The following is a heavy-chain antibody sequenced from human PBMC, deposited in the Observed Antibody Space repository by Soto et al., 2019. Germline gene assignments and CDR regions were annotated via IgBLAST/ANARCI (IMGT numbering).Heavy chain of an antibody. CDR3: ARDRPALLLTYYGMDV. D-gene: IGHD2-15*01. V-gene: IGHV1-69*01. Sequence: QVQLVQSGAEVKKPGSSVKVSCKASGGTFSSYAISWVRQAPGQGLEWMGGIIPIFGTANYAQKFQGRVTIAADESTSTAYMELSSLRSEDTAVYYCARDRPALLLTYYGMDVWGQGTTVTVSS. CDR2: IIPIFGTA. J-gene: IGHJ6*02. CDR1: GGTFSSYA.